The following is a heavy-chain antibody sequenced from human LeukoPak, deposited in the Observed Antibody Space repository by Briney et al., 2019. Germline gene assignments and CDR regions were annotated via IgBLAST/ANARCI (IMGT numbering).Heavy chain of an antibody. J-gene: IGHJ6*02. Sequence: PSETLSLTCTVSGDSISSYYWSWIRQPPGKGLEWIGYIYYSGSTNYNPSLKSRVTISVDTSKNQFSLKLSSVTAADTAVYYCARAGSGYYYYYGMDVWGQGTTVTVSS. V-gene: IGHV4-59*01. D-gene: IGHD6-19*01. CDR3: ARAGSGYYYYYGMDV. CDR2: IYYSGST. CDR1: GDSISSYY.